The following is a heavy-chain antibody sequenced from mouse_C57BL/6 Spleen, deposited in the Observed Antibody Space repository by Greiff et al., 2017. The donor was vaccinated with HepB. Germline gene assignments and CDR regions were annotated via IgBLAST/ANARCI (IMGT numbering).Heavy chain of an antibody. CDR3: ARGGTAQATWAY. J-gene: IGHJ3*01. Sequence: VQLKQSGPGLVKPSQSLSLTCSVSGYSITSGYYWNWIRQFPGNKLEWMGYISYDGSNNYNPSLKNRISITRDTSKNQFFLKLNSVPTEDTATYYCARGGTAQATWAYWGQGTLVTVSA. CDR1: GYSITSGYY. D-gene: IGHD3-2*02. CDR2: ISYDGSN. V-gene: IGHV3-6*01.